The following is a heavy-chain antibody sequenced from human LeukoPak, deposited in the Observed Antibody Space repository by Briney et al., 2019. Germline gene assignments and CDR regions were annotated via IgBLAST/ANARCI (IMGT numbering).Heavy chain of an antibody. CDR1: GFSFGSYW. V-gene: IGHV3-7*05. Sequence: SGGSPRLSCVASGFSFGSYWMAWVRQAPGKGLEWVANMKRDGIEKYHVDSVKGRFTISRDNTKNSLYLHMSSLRVEDTAVYYCAREGREGYNYPALDFWGQGILVTVSS. CDR3: AREGREGYNYPALDF. CDR2: MKRDGIEK. D-gene: IGHD5-24*01. J-gene: IGHJ4*02.